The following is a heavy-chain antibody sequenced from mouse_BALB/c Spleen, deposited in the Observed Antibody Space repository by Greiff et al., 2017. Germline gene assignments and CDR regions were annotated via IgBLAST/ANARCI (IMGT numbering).Heavy chain of an antibody. J-gene: IGHJ3*01. CDR3: ARGQLGLRVAY. CDR1: GFTFSSYG. CDR2: INSNGGST. V-gene: IGHV5-6-3*01. Sequence: EVMLVESGGGLVQPGGSLKLSCAASGFTFSSYGMSWVRQTPDKRLELVATINSNGGSTYYPDSVKGRFTISRDNAKNTLYLQMSSLKSEDTAMYYCARGQLGLRVAYWGQGTLVTVSA. D-gene: IGHD3-2*01.